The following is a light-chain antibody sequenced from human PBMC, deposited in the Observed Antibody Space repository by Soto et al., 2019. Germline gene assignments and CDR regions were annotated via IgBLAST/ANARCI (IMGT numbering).Light chain of an antibody. Sequence: VMTQSPGTLSVSPGERATLSCRASQSVDTNLAWYQQKPGQAPRLLISGASTRATGVSARFSGSGSGTEFTLTISSLQSEDFAVYYCQQYQYWPPQTLVQGTKV. CDR2: GAS. CDR3: QQYQYWPPQT. V-gene: IGKV3-15*01. J-gene: IGKJ1*01. CDR1: QSVDTN.